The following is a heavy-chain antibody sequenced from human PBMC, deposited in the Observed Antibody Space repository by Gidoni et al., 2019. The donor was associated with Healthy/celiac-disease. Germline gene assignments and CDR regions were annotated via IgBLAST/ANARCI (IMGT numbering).Heavy chain of an antibody. CDR1: GGSISSYY. J-gene: IGHJ6*03. V-gene: IGHV4-4*07. Sequence: QVQLQESGPGLVKPSETLSLTCTVSGGSISSYYWSWIRQPAGKGLEWIGRIYTSGSTNYNPSLKSRVTMSVDTSKNQFSLKLSSLTAADTAVYYCAIESDYGDYERYYYYYYMDVWGKGTTVTVSS. CDR3: AIESDYGDYERYYYYYYMDV. CDR2: IYTSGST. D-gene: IGHD4-17*01.